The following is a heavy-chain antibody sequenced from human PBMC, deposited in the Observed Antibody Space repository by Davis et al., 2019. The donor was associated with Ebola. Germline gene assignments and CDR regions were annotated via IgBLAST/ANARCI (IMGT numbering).Heavy chain of an antibody. CDR3: ARGMGELALN. CDR1: GYPFTDFA. V-gene: IGHV7-4-1*02. CDR2: ITTNTASP. D-gene: IGHD3-16*01. J-gene: IGHJ4*02. Sequence: ASVQVSCKAFGYPFTDFAINWLRQAPGQRFEWLGWITTNTASPTYARGFSERFVFSLDTSVDTAFLQINNLRAEDTAIYYCARGMGELALNWGQGTLVTVSS.